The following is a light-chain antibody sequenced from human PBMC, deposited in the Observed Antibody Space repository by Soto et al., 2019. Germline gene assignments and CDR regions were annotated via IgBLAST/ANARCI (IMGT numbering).Light chain of an antibody. Sequence: QPALTQLASVTRAAGQASPISCTGTSSDVGSYNFVSWYQQHPGKAPKLMIYEASKRPSGVSNRFSGSKSGNTASLTISGLQPEDEADYYCCSYAGSSTYVFGAGTKVTVL. J-gene: IGLJ1*01. CDR3: CSYAGSSTYV. V-gene: IGLV2-23*01. CDR2: EAS. CDR1: SSDVGSYNF.